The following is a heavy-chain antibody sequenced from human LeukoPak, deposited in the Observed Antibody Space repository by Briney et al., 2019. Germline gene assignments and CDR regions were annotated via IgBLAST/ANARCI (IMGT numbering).Heavy chain of an antibody. V-gene: IGHV4-30-4*01. D-gene: IGHD4-17*01. J-gene: IGHJ3*02. CDR1: VGSISSGDYY. CDR2: IYYSGST. Sequence: PSQTLSLTCTVSVGSISSGDYYWSWIRQPPGKGLEWIGYIYYSGSTFYNPSLKSRVTISVDTSKNQFSLKLSSVTAADTAVYYCARSTPSLYGDTPSAFDIWGQGTMVTVSS. CDR3: ARSTPSLYGDTPSAFDI.